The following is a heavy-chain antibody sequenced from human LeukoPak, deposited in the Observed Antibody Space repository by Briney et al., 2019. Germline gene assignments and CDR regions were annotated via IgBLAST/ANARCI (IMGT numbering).Heavy chain of an antibody. Sequence: PSETLSLTCTVSGGSIGTYYWSWIRQPAGKGLEWIGRIYTSGNTKYNPSLKSRVTITVDTSKNQFSLKLTSLTAADTAIYYCARDSGRRGYPEYSFDYWGQGTLVTVSS. J-gene: IGHJ4*02. CDR1: GGSIGTYY. D-gene: IGHD3-10*01. CDR2: IYTSGNT. CDR3: ARDSGRRGYPEYSFDY. V-gene: IGHV4-4*07.